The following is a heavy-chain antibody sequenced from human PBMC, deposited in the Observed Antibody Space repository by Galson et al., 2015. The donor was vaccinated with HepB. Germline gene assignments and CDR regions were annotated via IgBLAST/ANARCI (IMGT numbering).Heavy chain of an antibody. V-gene: IGHV6-1*01. CDR1: GDSVSSHSAA. CDR2: TYYRSKWYN. J-gene: IGHJ4*02. CDR3: ARGSSGWPNKWYYFDY. Sequence: CAISGDSVSSHSAAWNWIRQSPSRGLEWLGRTYYRSKWYNDYAVSVKSRITINPDTSKNQFSLQLNSVTPEDTAVYYCARGSSGWPNKWYYFDYWGQGTLVTVSS. D-gene: IGHD6-19*01.